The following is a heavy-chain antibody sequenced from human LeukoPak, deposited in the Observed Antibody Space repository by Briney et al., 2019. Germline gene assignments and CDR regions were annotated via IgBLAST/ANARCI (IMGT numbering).Heavy chain of an antibody. CDR3: AREYYDFWSGYYSNWFDP. CDR1: GYTFSSYG. V-gene: IGHV1-18*01. D-gene: IGHD3-3*01. Sequence: ASVKVSCKASGYTFSSYGLSWVRQAPGQGLEWMGWISAYNANANYAQKFQGRVTMTTDTSTSTAYMELRSLRSDDTAVYYCAREYYDFWSGYYSNWFDPWGQGTLVTVSS. J-gene: IGHJ5*02. CDR2: ISAYNANA.